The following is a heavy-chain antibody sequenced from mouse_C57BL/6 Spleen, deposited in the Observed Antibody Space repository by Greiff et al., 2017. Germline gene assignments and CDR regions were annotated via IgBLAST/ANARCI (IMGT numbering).Heavy chain of an antibody. V-gene: IGHV5-6*01. CDR2: ISSGGSYT. CDR3: ARDGVTTAFAY. D-gene: IGHD2-2*01. J-gene: IGHJ3*01. CDR1: GFTFSSYG. Sequence: EVKLQESGGDLVKPGGSLKLSCAASGFTFSSYGMSWVRQTPDKRLEWVATISSGGSYTYYPDSVKGRFTIARDNAKNTLYLQMSSLKSEDTAMYYCARDGVTTAFAYWGQGTLVTVSA.